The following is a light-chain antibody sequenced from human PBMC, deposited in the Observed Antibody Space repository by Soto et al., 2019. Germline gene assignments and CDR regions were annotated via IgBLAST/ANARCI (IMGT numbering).Light chain of an antibody. CDR1: QSLLHSNGYNY. CDR3: MQVLQTPLT. J-gene: IGKJ5*01. V-gene: IGKV2-28*01. CDR2: LGS. Sequence: DIVMTQSPLSLPVTPGEPASISCRSSQSLLHSNGYNYLNWYLQKPGQSPQLLIYLGSNRASGVPDRFSGSGSGTDFTLKISRVAAEDVGVYYCMQVLQTPLTFGPGTRLEIK.